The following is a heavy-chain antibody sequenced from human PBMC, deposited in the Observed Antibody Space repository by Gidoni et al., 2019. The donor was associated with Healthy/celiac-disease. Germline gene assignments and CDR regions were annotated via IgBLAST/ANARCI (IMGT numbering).Heavy chain of an antibody. Sequence: EVQLLESGGGLVQPGGSLKLPCAAPGSTFSSYAMSWVRQAPGKGLGWVSAISGSGGSTYYADSVKGRFTISRDNSKNTLYLQMNSLRAEDTAVYYCAKAPVVTRMDYWGQGTLVTVSS. D-gene: IGHD2-21*02. CDR1: GSTFSSYA. CDR2: ISGSGGST. J-gene: IGHJ4*02. V-gene: IGHV3-23*01. CDR3: AKAPVVTRMDY.